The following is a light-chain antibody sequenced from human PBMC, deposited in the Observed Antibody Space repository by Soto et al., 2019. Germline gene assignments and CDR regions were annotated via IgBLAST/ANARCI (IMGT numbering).Light chain of an antibody. Sequence: QSVLTQPPSVSGAPGQRVTISCSGSSSNIGAGYDIHWYQQPPGTAPKLLIYGNNNRPSGVPDRFSGSKSGTSASLAITGLQAEDEADYYCQSSDSSLSRVFGTGTKLTVL. V-gene: IGLV1-40*01. CDR3: QSSDSSLSRV. CDR2: GNN. J-gene: IGLJ1*01. CDR1: SSNIGAGYD.